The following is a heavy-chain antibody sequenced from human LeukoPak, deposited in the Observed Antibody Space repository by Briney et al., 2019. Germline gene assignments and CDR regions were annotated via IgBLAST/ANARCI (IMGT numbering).Heavy chain of an antibody. CDR1: GFTFSSYA. V-gene: IGHV3-23*01. D-gene: IGHD3-9*01. Sequence: HPGGSLRLSCAAAGFTFSSYAMSWVRQAPGEGLGWVSAISGIGGSTYYADSVKGRFTISRDNSKNTLYLQMNSLRAEDTAVYYCAKGEVFWVLDPWGQGTLVTVSS. CDR2: ISGIGGST. CDR3: AKGEVFWVLDP. J-gene: IGHJ5*02.